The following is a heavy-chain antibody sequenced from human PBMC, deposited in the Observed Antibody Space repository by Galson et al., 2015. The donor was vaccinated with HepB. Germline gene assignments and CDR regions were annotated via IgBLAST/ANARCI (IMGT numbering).Heavy chain of an antibody. CDR2: ISSSSSYI. Sequence: SLRLSCAASGFTFSSYSMNWVRQAPGKGLEWVSSISSSSSYIYYADSVKGRFTISRDNAKNSLYLQMNSLRAEDTAVYYCARVTLSGYYTIRGAFDIWGQGTMVTVSS. V-gene: IGHV3-21*01. D-gene: IGHD3-3*01. CDR3: ARVTLSGYYTIRGAFDI. J-gene: IGHJ3*02. CDR1: GFTFSSYS.